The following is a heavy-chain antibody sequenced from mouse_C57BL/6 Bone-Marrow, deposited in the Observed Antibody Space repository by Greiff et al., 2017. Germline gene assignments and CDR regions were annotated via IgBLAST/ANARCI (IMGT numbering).Heavy chain of an antibody. Sequence: QVQLQQPGAELVKPGASVKLSCKASGYTFTSYWMHWVKQRPGQGLEWIGMIHPNSGSTNYNEKFKSKATLTVDKSSSTAYMQLSSLTSKDSAVYYCARSTIVTTRWYFDVWGTGTTVTVSS. CDR3: ARSTIVTTRWYFDV. J-gene: IGHJ1*03. CDR2: IHPNSGST. CDR1: GYTFTSYW. D-gene: IGHD2-5*01. V-gene: IGHV1-64*01.